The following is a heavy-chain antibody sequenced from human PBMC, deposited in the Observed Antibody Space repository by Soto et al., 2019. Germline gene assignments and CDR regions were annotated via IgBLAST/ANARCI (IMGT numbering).Heavy chain of an antibody. CDR1: GYTFTSYA. J-gene: IGHJ4*02. V-gene: IGHV1-3*01. Sequence: ASVKVSCKASGYTFTSYAMHWVRQAPGQRLEWMGWINVADGNKKYSQKFQGRVTITRDTSASTAYMELSSLRSEDTAVYYCAREPYGGNEYDYWGQGTLVTVSS. CDR2: INVADGNK. CDR3: AREPYGGNEYDY. D-gene: IGHD4-17*01.